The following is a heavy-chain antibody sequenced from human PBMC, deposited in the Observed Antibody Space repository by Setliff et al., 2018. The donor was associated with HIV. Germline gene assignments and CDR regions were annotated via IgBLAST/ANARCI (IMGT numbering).Heavy chain of an antibody. D-gene: IGHD2-2*01. J-gene: IGHJ4*02. CDR3: ARGYCSSTSCYGIYYFDN. CDR1: GGTFSSYA. V-gene: IGHV1-69*06. CDR2: VIPIFGTA. Sequence: SVKVSCKASGGTFSSYAISWVRQAPGQGLEWMGGVIPIFGTANYAQKFQGRLTMTEDTSTDTAYMELRSLRSDDTAVYYCARGYCSSTSCYGIYYFDNWGQGTQVTVSS.